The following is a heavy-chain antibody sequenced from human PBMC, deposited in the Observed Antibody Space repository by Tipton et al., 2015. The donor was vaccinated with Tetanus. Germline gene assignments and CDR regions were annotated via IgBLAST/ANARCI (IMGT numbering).Heavy chain of an antibody. CDR2: VSYSGST. CDR1: GASISSNTYY. J-gene: IGHJ3*01. Sequence: TLSLTCTVSGASISSNTYYWGWIRQPPGKGLEWIASVSYSGSTYYNPSLKSRVTMSLDTSKNQFSVRLTSVTAADTAVYYCAGPSTTVTPRAFDVWGQGTMVTVSS. CDR3: AGPSTTVTPRAFDV. V-gene: IGHV4-39*01. D-gene: IGHD4-17*01.